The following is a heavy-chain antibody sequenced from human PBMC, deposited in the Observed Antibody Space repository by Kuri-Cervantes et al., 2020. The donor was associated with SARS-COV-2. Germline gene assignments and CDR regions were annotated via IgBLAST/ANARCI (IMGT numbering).Heavy chain of an antibody. Sequence: GESLKISCAASGFTFSTYRMHWVRRAPGKGLGWVSVISFDESDKSYVDSVKGRFTISRDNSKSTLYLQMNSLRAEDTAVYYCAKDHGPYSRVTAYYGMDVWGQGTTVTVSS. V-gene: IGHV3-30*18. J-gene: IGHJ6*02. CDR2: ISFDESDK. CDR3: AKDHGPYSRVTAYYGMDV. CDR1: GFTFSTYR. D-gene: IGHD6-13*01.